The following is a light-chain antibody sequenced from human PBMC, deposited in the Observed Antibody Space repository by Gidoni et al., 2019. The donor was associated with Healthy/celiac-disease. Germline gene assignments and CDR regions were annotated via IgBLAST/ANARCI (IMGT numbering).Light chain of an antibody. CDR1: QSLLHSNGYNY. V-gene: IGKV2-28*01. Sequence: VMTQSPLSLPVTPGEPASISCRSSQSLLHSNGYNYLDWYLQKPGQSPQLLIYLGSNRASGVPDRFSGSGSGTDFTLKISRVEAEDVGVYYCMQALQTPPWTFGQGTKVEIQ. J-gene: IGKJ1*01. CDR3: MQALQTPPWT. CDR2: LGS.